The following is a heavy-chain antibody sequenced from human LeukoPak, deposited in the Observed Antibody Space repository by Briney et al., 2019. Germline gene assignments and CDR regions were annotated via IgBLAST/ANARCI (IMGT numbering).Heavy chain of an antibody. CDR2: INSDGSSF. V-gene: IGHV3-74*01. Sequence: GGSLRLSCAASGFTFNTYWMHWVRQAPGKGLVWVSRINSDGSSFSYADSVKGRFTISRGNAKNSLYLQMNSLRAEDTAVYYCASSLDYGGLDYWGQGTLVTVSS. D-gene: IGHD4-23*01. J-gene: IGHJ4*02. CDR3: ASSLDYGGLDY. CDR1: GFTFNTYW.